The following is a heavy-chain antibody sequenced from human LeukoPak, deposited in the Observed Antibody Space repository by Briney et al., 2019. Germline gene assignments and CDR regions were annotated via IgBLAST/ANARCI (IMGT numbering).Heavy chain of an antibody. CDR1: GGTFSSYA. J-gene: IGHJ6*02. D-gene: IGHD3-10*01. Sequence: ASVKVSCKASGGTFSSYAISWVRQAPGQGLEWMGGIIPIFGTANYAQKFQGRVTITADESTSTAYMELSSLRSEDTAVYYCATLPPLWLGRDVWGQGTTVTVSS. CDR3: ATLPPLWLGRDV. CDR2: IIPIFGTA. V-gene: IGHV1-69*13.